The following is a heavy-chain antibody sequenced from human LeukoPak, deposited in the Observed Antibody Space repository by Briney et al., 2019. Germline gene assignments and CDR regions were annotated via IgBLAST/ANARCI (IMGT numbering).Heavy chain of an antibody. D-gene: IGHD3-22*01. CDR2: ILPILGIA. Sequence: ASVKVSCKASGGTFSSYAISWVRQAPGQGLEWMGRILPILGIANYAQKFQGRVTITADKSTSTAYMELSSLRSEDTAVYYCATAYYYDSSGYYYYYYGMDVWGQGTTVTVSS. J-gene: IGHJ6*02. V-gene: IGHV1-69*04. CDR1: GGTFSSYA. CDR3: ATAYYYDSSGYYYYYYGMDV.